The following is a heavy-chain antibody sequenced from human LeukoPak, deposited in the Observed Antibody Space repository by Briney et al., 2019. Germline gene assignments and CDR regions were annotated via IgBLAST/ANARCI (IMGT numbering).Heavy chain of an antibody. CDR2: INHSGST. CDR3: ARVGLLWFGELWY. D-gene: IGHD3-10*01. J-gene: IGHJ4*02. CDR1: GGSFSGYY. Sequence: SETLSLTCAVYGGSFSGYYWSWIRQPPGKGLEWIGEINHSGSTNYNPSLKNRVTISVDTSKNQFSLKLSSVTAADTAVYYCARVGLLWFGELWYWGQGTLVTVSS. V-gene: IGHV4-34*01.